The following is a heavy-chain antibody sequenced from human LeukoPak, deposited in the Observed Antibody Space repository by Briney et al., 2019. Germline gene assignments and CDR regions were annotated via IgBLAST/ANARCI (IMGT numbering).Heavy chain of an antibody. D-gene: IGHD6-13*01. CDR1: GCRFTTYW. CDR3: ARRPSYSSSWFYFDG. V-gene: IGHV5-51*01. J-gene: IGHJ4*02. CDR2: IYTGDSDT. Sequence: GGSLQISCQGSGCRFTTYWIGWVRQMPGKDLEGMGIIYTGDSDTRYSPSFQGQVTISADKSISTAYLQWSRLKASDTAMYYCARRPSYSSSWFYFDGWGQGTLVTVAS.